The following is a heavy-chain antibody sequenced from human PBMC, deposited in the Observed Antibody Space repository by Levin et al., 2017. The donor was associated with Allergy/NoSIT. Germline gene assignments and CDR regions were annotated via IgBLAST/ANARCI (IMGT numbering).Heavy chain of an antibody. CDR3: ARVHRRAFDI. V-gene: IGHV3-13*01. CDR2: INTAGDT. Sequence: GESLKISCAASGFTFSSYDMHWVRQATGKGLAWISGINTAGDTYYPDSVKGRFTISRENAKNSLFLQMNSLRAGDTAVYYCARVHRRAFDIWGQGTMVTVSS. J-gene: IGHJ3*02. CDR1: GFTFSSYD.